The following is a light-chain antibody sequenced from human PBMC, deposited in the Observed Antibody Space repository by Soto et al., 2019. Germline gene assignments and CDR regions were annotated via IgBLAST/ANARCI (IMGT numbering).Light chain of an antibody. CDR2: DAS. CDR3: QQYDNVPIT. CDR1: QRISSW. J-gene: IGKJ5*01. V-gene: IGKV1-33*01. Sequence: TVSASVEDRFTITCRASQRISSWLAWYQQKPGKAPSLLIYDASNLEIGVPSRFSGSGSGTHFTFTISSLQTEDIGTYYCQQYDNVPITSGRGTRLEIK.